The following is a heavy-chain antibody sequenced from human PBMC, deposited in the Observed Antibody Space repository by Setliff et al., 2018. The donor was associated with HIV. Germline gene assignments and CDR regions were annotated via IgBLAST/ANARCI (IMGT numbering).Heavy chain of an antibody. J-gene: IGHJ6*03. D-gene: IGHD4-17*01. CDR3: ARDGDGYGDYESYYYMDV. Sequence: VASVKVSCKASGNTLRNNAIGWVRQAPGQGLEWMGSLIPVLGEPHYAQKFQGRVTITTDESTSTAYMELSSLRSEDTAVYYCARDGDGYGDYESYYYMDVWGKGTTVTVSS. CDR1: GNTLRNNA. V-gene: IGHV1-69*11. CDR2: LIPVLGEP.